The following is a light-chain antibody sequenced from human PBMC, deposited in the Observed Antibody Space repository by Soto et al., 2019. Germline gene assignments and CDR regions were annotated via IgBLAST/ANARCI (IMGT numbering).Light chain of an antibody. V-gene: IGKV3D-15*01. CDR3: QQYNNWPLT. CDR2: DVS. Sequence: EIVMTQSPATLSVSPGERATLSCWASQSVSSNLAWYQQKPGQAPRLLIYDVSTRATGIPTRFSGSGSGTEFTLTISSLQSEDFAAYYCQQYNNWPLTFXGGTKADIK. CDR1: QSVSSN. J-gene: IGKJ4*01.